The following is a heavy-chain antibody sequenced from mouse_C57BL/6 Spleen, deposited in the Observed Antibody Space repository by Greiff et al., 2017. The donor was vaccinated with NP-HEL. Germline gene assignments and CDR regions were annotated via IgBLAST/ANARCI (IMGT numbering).Heavy chain of an antibody. Sequence: EVKVVESGGGLVKPGGSLKLSCAASGFTFSSYAMSWVRQTPEKRLEWVATISDGGSYTYYPDNVKGRFTISRDNAKNNLYLQMSHLKSEDTAMYYCASYSAWFAYWGQGTLVTVSA. J-gene: IGHJ3*01. CDR2: ISDGGSYT. V-gene: IGHV5-4*03. D-gene: IGHD1-1*01. CDR1: GFTFSSYA. CDR3: ASYSAWFAY.